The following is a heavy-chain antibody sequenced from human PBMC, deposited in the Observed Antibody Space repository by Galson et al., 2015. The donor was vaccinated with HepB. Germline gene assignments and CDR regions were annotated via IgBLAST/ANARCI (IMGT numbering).Heavy chain of an antibody. D-gene: IGHD6-19*01. CDR2: IYPGDSDT. CDR3: ARIIAVAGILDNYYGMDV. Sequence: QSGAEVKKPGESLNISCKGSGYGFTSYWIGWVRQMPGKGLEWMGIIYPGDSDTRYSPSFQGQVTISVDKSISTAYLQWSSLKASDTAMYYCARIIAVAGILDNYYGMDVWGQGTTVTVSS. V-gene: IGHV5-51*01. J-gene: IGHJ6*02. CDR1: GYGFTSYW.